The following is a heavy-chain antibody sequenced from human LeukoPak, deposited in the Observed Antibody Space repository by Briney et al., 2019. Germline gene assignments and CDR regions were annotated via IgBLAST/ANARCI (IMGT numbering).Heavy chain of an antibody. CDR2: INSDGSST. CDR3: RRGDYCGGDCYLHYYYYYMDV. Sequence: GGSLRLSCAASGFTFSSYWMHWVRQAPGKGLVWVSRINSDGSSTSYADSVKGRFTISRDNAKNTLYLQMNSLRAEDTAVYYFRRGDYCGGDCYLHYYYYYMDVWGKGTTVTVSS. V-gene: IGHV3-74*01. J-gene: IGHJ6*03. D-gene: IGHD2-21*02. CDR1: GFTFSSYW.